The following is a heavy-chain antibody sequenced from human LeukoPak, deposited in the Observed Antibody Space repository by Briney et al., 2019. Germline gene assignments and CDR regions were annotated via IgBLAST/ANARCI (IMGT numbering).Heavy chain of an antibody. CDR3: ARGPGGRSGYYPLEDYYYYYYMDV. D-gene: IGHD3-22*01. CDR1: GYTFTSYG. Sequence: ASVKVSCKASGYTFTSYGISWVRQAPGQGLEWMGWISAYNGNTNYAQKLQGRVTMTTDTSTSTAYMELRSLTSDDTAVYYCARGPGGRSGYYPLEDYYYYYYMDVWGKGTTVTVSS. V-gene: IGHV1-18*01. J-gene: IGHJ6*03. CDR2: ISAYNGNT.